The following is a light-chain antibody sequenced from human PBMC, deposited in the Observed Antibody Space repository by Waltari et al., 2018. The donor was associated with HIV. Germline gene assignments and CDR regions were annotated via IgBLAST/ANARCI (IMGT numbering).Light chain of an antibody. CDR3: ATWDDSLSGVL. CDR2: RNQ. V-gene: IGLV1-47*01. Sequence: SVLTQPPSASGTPGQRVTISCSGSSSNIGSHYVFWYQQLPGTAPKLLMHRNQRRPSWVPGRFSDSTSGTSASLAISGLRSEDEADYYCATWDDSLSGVLFGGGTKLTVL. J-gene: IGLJ2*01. CDR1: SSNIGSHY.